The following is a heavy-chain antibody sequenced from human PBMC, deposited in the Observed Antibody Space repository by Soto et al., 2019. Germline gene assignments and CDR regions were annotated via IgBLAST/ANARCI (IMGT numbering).Heavy chain of an antibody. CDR3: ARDRRYSSGWDNYYYYYGMDV. D-gene: IGHD6-19*01. CDR1: GFTFSSYA. J-gene: IGHJ6*02. CDR2: ISYDGSNK. Sequence: PGGSLRLSCASSGFTFSSYAMHLVRQAPGKGLEWVAVISYDGSNKYYADSVKGRFTISRDNSKNTLYLQMNSLRAEDTAVYYCARDRRYSSGWDNYYYYYGMDVWGQGTTVTVSS. V-gene: IGHV3-30-3*01.